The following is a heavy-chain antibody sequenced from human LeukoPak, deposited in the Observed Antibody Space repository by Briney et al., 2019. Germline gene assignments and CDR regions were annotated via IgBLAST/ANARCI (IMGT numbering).Heavy chain of an antibody. V-gene: IGHV4-59*01. CDR1: VGSISSYY. CDR3: ARGSWIQSSPAIYYFDY. CDR2: IYYSGSI. Sequence: SETLSLTCTVSVGSISSYYWSWIRQPPGKGLEWIGYIYYSGSIKYNPSLKSRVTMSVDTSKNQFSLKLSSVTAADTAVYYCARGSWIQSSPAIYYFDYWGQGTLVTVSS. D-gene: IGHD5-18*01. J-gene: IGHJ4*02.